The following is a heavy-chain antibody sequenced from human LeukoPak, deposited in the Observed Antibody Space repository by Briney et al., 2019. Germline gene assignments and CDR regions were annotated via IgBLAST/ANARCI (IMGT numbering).Heavy chain of an antibody. J-gene: IGHJ4*02. CDR1: GGSFSGYY. CDR2: VNHSGST. CDR3: AREGDFSPPDY. D-gene: IGHD3-3*01. V-gene: IGHV4-34*01. Sequence: SETLSLTCAVYGGSFSGYYWSWIRQPPGKGLEWIGEVNHSGSTNYNPSLKSRVTISVDTSKNQFSLKLSSVTAADTAVYYCAREGDFSPPDYWGQGTLVTVSS.